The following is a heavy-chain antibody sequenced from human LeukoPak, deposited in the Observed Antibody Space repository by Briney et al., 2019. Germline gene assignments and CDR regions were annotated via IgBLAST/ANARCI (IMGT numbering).Heavy chain of an antibody. V-gene: IGHV3-21*01. J-gene: IGHJ3*02. CDR1: GFTFSSYS. Sequence: GGSLRLSCAASGFTFSSYSMNWVRLAPGKGLEWVSSISSSSSYIYYADSVKGRFTISRDNAKNSLYLQMNSLRAEDTAVYYCARNMVRGGDAFDIWGQGTMVTVSS. CDR2: ISSSSSYI. D-gene: IGHD3-10*01. CDR3: ARNMVRGGDAFDI.